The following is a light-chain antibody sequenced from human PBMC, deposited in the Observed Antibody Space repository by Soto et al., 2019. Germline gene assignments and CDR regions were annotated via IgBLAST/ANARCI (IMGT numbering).Light chain of an antibody. V-gene: IGKV3-11*01. CDR3: QQHLGRHT. J-gene: IGKJ1*01. Sequence: EVVMTQSPATVPVSLGGRVTLSCRASQSVGSNLAWYQKKPGQPPRLLIYEASNRDTGVPTRFSGSGSGTEFTLTISSLEPEDSAVYYCQQHLGRHTFGQGTKVDI. CDR1: QSVGSN. CDR2: EAS.